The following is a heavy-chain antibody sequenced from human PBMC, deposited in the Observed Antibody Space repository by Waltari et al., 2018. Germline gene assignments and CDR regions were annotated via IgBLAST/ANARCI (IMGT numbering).Heavy chain of an antibody. Sequence: QVQLVQSGAEVTKPGWSVKVSCKASGGTFSSYAISGERQAPGQGLEWMGGIIPIFGTANYAQKFQGRVTITADESTSTAYMELSSLRSEDTAVYYCAREEDYDSSGYYFDYWGQGTLVTVSS. CDR2: IIPIFGTA. CDR1: GGTFSSYA. CDR3: AREEDYDSSGYYFDY. J-gene: IGHJ4*02. V-gene: IGHV1-69*12. D-gene: IGHD3-22*01.